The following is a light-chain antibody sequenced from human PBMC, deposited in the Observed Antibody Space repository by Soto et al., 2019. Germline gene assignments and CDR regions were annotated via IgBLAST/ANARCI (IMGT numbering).Light chain of an antibody. CDR2: ANS. Sequence: QSVLTQPPSVSGAPGQRVTISCTGSSSNIGAGYDVHWYQHLPGTAPKLLIYANSDRPSGVPDRFSGSRSGTSASLAVSGLQAEDEADYYCQSYDSSLSGSVFGTGTKVTV. J-gene: IGLJ1*01. V-gene: IGLV1-40*01. CDR3: QSYDSSLSGSV. CDR1: SSNIGAGYD.